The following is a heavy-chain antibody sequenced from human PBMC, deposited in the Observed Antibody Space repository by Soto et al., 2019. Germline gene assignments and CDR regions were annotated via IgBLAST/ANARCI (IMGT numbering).Heavy chain of an antibody. Sequence: SETLSLTCTVSGGSIRGYYWSWIRQSAGMGLEWIGRMHSSGSTNYNPSLKSRVTISVDMSKNQISLKLTSVTAADTALYYCVRASTPKAHFDSWGQGTLVTVSS. CDR1: GGSIRGYY. V-gene: IGHV4-4*07. CDR3: VRASTPKAHFDS. J-gene: IGHJ4*02. CDR2: MHSSGST. D-gene: IGHD4-17*01.